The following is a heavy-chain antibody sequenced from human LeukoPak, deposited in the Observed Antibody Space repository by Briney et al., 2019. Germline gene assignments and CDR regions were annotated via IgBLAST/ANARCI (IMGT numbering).Heavy chain of an antibody. D-gene: IGHD6-6*01. Sequence: SETLSLTCTVSGASISSYYWSWIRQPPGKGLEWIGYIYYSGSTNYNPSLKSRLTISVDTSNNQFSLKLSSVTAADTAVYYCATIAGSSSFWGQGTLVTVSS. CDR1: GASISSYY. J-gene: IGHJ4*02. CDR2: IYYSGST. V-gene: IGHV4-59*08. CDR3: ATIAGSSSF.